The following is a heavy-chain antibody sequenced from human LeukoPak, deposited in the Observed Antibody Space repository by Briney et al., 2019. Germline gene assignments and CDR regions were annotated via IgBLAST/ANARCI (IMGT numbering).Heavy chain of an antibody. J-gene: IGHJ2*01. V-gene: IGHV5-51*01. CDR1: GYSFSSYY. CDR2: IHPGESDT. D-gene: IGHD4-23*01. Sequence: GESLKISCQASGYSFSSYYIGWVRQMPGKGLEWMGIIHPGESDTRYSRSFQGQVTISADKSINTSYLQWSSLKASDTAMYYCARRVVNNRNWYFNLWGRGTLVTVSS. CDR3: ARRVVNNRNWYFNL.